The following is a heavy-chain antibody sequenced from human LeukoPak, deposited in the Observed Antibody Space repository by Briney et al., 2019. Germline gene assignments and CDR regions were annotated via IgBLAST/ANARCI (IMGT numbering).Heavy chain of an antibody. V-gene: IGHV1-69*13. CDR1: GYTFTSYY. D-gene: IGHD3-9*01. J-gene: IGHJ4*02. CDR3: ANQQSRYDILTGYYRYFDY. Sequence: GASVKVSCKASGYTFTSYYMHWVRQAPGQGLEWMGGIIPIFGTANYAQKFQGRVTITADESTSTAYMELSSLRSEDTAVYYCANQQSRYDILTGYYRYFDYWGQGTLVTVSS. CDR2: IIPIFGTA.